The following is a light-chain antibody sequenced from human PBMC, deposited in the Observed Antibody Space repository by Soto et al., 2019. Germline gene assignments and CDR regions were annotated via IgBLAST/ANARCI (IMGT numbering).Light chain of an antibody. J-gene: IGKJ2*01. CDR3: QQRSNWPPVT. CDR2: DAS. Sequence: EIVLTQSPATLSLSPGERATLSCRASQSISNYLAWYQQKPGQAPRLLIYDASNSATGIPARFSGSGSGTDFTLTISSLEPEDFAVYYCQQRSNWPPVTFGQGTKLEIK. V-gene: IGKV3-11*01. CDR1: QSISNY.